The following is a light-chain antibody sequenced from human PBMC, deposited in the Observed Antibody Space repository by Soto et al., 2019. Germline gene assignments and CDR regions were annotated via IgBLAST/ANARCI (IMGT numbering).Light chain of an antibody. V-gene: IGKV1-17*03. Sequence: DIQMTQSPSSVSASIGDTVTITCRASQDISTLLAWYQQKPGKAPKRLIYAASTLQSGVPSRFSGSGSGTEFTLTISSLQPEDFATYYCLQHNSYPVTFGQGTKVDIK. CDR3: LQHNSYPVT. J-gene: IGKJ1*01. CDR1: QDISTL. CDR2: AAS.